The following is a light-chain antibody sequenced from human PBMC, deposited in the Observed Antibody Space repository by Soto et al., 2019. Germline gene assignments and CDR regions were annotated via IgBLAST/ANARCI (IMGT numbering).Light chain of an antibody. CDR2: EVT. V-gene: IGLV2-23*02. Sequence: QSALTQPASVSGSPGQSITISCTGTSSDVGSYNVVSWYQQHPGKAPKLMIYEVTKRPSGVSHRFSGSKSGNTASLTISGLQADDEADYYCCSYASSRTLVFGGGTKLTVL. J-gene: IGLJ2*01. CDR3: CSYASSRTLV. CDR1: SSDVGSYNV.